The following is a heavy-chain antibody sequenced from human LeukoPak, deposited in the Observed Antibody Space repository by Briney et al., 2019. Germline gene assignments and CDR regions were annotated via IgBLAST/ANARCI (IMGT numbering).Heavy chain of an antibody. CDR1: GFTFNNYA. V-gene: IGHV3-23*01. CDR2: ISGSGYST. CDR3: AQWSRYFDY. D-gene: IGHD1-26*01. J-gene: IGHJ4*02. Sequence: GGSLRLSCVASGFTFNNYAMTWVRQAPGKGLEWVSAISGSGYSTYYADSVKGRFTISRDNSKNTLYLEMNSLRAEDTALYFCAQWSRYFDYWGQGTLVTVSS.